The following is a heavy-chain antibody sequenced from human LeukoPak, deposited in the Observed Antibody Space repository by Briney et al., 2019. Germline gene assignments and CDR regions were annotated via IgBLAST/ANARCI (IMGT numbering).Heavy chain of an antibody. D-gene: IGHD2-2*01. V-gene: IGHV4-34*01. CDR3: ARYSRPAATLDY. CDR2: INHRGST. J-gene: IGHJ4*02. CDR1: GGSFSGYY. Sequence: SETLSLTCAVYGGSFSGYYWSWIRQPPGKGLEWIGEINHRGSTNYNPSLKSRVTISVDTSKNQFSLKLSSVTAADTAVYYCARYSRPAATLDYWGQGTLVTVSS.